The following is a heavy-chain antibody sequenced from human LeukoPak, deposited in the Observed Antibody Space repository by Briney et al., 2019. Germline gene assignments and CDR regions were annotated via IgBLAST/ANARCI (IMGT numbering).Heavy chain of an antibody. Sequence: SETLSLTCTVSGGSISGTYWTWIRQSPGKGLEWIGYISNSGNTNYNPSLKSRVTMSVDTSTNQLSLKLSSVTAADTAVYHCARQTGVTGTLDAFDVWGQGTMVTVSP. V-gene: IGHV4-59*08. D-gene: IGHD1-20*01. J-gene: IGHJ3*01. CDR2: ISNSGNT. CDR1: GGSISGTY. CDR3: ARQTGVTGTLDAFDV.